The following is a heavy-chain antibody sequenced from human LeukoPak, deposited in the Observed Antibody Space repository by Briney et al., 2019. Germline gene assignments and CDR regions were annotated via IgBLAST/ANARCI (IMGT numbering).Heavy chain of an antibody. V-gene: IGHV1-2*02. CDR2: INPNSGGT. D-gene: IGHD5-12*01. Sequence: GASVTVSCKASGYTFTGYYMHWVRQAPGQGLEWMGWINPNSGGTNYAQKFQGRVTRTRDTSISTAYMELSRLRSDDTAVYYCARVAGYDWYDCWGQGTLVTVSS. CDR1: GYTFTGYY. CDR3: ARVAGYDWYDC. J-gene: IGHJ5*01.